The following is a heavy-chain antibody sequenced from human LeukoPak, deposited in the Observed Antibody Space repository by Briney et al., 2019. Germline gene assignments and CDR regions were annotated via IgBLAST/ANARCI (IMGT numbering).Heavy chain of an antibody. CDR1: GYTFTSYD. D-gene: IGHD6-13*01. Sequence: ASVKVSCKASGYTFTSYDINWVRQATGQGLEWMGWMNPNSGNTGYAQKFQGRVTMTRNTSISTAYMELSSLRSEDTAVYYCARGVGSSSWPYYYYYYGMDAWGQGTTVTVSS. CDR3: ARGVGSSSWPYYYYYYGMDA. V-gene: IGHV1-8*01. CDR2: MNPNSGNT. J-gene: IGHJ6*02.